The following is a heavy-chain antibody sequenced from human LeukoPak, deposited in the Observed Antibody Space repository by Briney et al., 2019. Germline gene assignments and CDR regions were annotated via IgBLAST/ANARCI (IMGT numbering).Heavy chain of an antibody. D-gene: IGHD6-19*01. V-gene: IGHV3-9*01. CDR1: GFTFDDYA. CDR3: AKDKGLSGWFYGMDV. CDR2: ISWNSGSI. J-gene: IGHJ6*02. Sequence: PGRSLRLSCAASGFTFDDYAMHWVRQAPGKGLKWVSGISWNSGSIGYADSVKGRFTISGDNAKNSLYLQMNSLRAEDTALYYCAKDKGLSGWFYGMDVWGQGTTVTVSS.